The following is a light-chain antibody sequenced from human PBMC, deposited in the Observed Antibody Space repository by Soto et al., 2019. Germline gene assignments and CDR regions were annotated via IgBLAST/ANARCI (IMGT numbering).Light chain of an antibody. CDR2: DVS. J-gene: IGLJ1*01. CDR3: SSYTSSSPYV. Sequence: QSALTQPASVSGSPGQSITISCTGTSSDVGGYNYVSWYQQYPGKAPKLMIYDVSNRPSGVSNRFSGSKSGNTASLTISGLQAEDEADYYCSSYTSSSPYVFGTGTNSPS. V-gene: IGLV2-14*01. CDR1: SSDVGGYNY.